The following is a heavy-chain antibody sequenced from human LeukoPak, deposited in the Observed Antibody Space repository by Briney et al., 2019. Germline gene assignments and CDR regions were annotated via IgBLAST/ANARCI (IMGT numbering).Heavy chain of an antibody. D-gene: IGHD3-22*01. CDR3: ARVRQDYDGSAFDDY. J-gene: IGHJ4*02. CDR2: IYYSGST. CDR1: GGSISSYY. V-gene: IGHV4-59*08. Sequence: SETLSLTCTVSGGSISSYYWSWIRQPPGKGLEWIGYIYYSGSTYYSPSLRGRVAISVGTSNNQFSLKLTSVTAADTAVYYCARVRQDYDGSAFDDYWGQGILVTVSS.